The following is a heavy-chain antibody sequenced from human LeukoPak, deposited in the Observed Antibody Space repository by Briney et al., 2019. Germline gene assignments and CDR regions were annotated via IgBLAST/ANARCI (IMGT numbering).Heavy chain of an antibody. CDR3: ATREWFRNDAFDI. V-gene: IGHV1-24*01. Sequence: VASVKVSCMAPGYTFTSYYMHWVRQAPGKGLEWRGHFDPEDGETIYAQKLQGRVTMTEDTSTDTAYMFLSSLRCEDAAVYYCATREWFRNDAFDIWGQGTMVTVSS. CDR1: GYTFTSYY. J-gene: IGHJ3*02. CDR2: FDPEDGET. D-gene: IGHD3-3*01.